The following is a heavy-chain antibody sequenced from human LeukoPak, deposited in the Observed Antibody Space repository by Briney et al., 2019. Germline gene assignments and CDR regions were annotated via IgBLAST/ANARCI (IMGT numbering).Heavy chain of an antibody. J-gene: IGHJ5*02. CDR2: INHSGST. CDR3: AKESRAPGYNWNSSNLLPAKKNNCFAP. V-gene: IGHV4-34*01. Sequence: SETLSLTCAVYGGSFSGYYWSWIRQPPGKGLEWIGEINHSGSTNYNPSLKSRVTISVDTSKNQFSLKLSSVTAADTAVYYCAKESRAPGYNWNSSNLLPAKKNNCFAPWGQETLVTFPS. CDR1: GGSFSGYY. D-gene: IGHD1-7*01.